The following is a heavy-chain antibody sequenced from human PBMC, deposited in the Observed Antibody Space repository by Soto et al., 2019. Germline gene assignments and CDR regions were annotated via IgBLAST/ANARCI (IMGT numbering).Heavy chain of an antibody. V-gene: IGHV3-48*01. CDR3: ARDMPISTSGNYPYYFGY. Sequence: GSLRLSCAASGFSFSSYSINWVRQAPGKGLEWVSYISSSSSAIYYADSVKGRFTISRDNAKNSLYLQMNSLRAEDTAVYYCARDMPISTSGNYPYYFGYWGQGALVTVSS. J-gene: IGHJ4*02. D-gene: IGHD3-10*01. CDR2: ISSSSSAI. CDR1: GFSFSSYS.